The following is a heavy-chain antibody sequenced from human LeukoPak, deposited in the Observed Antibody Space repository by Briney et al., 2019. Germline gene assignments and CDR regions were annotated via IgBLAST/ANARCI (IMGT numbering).Heavy chain of an antibody. D-gene: IGHD5-12*01. V-gene: IGHV4-38-2*02. Sequence: SETLSLTCTVSGYSISSGYYWGWIRQPPGKGLEWIGSIYHSGSTYYNPSLKSRVTISVDTSKNQFSLKLSSVTAADTAVYYCARAYIVATISFDYWGQGTLVTVSS. CDR3: ARAYIVATISFDY. CDR1: GYSISSGYY. CDR2: IYHSGST. J-gene: IGHJ4*02.